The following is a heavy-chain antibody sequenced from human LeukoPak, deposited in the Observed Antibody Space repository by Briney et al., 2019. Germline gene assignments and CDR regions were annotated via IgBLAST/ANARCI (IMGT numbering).Heavy chain of an antibody. Sequence: PGGSLRLSCAASGFTFSRYWMSWVRQAPGKGLEWVANIKQDGSEKYYVDSVKGRFTISRDNAKNSLYLQMNSLRAEGTAVYYCAELGITMIGGVWGKGTTVTISS. J-gene: IGHJ6*04. D-gene: IGHD3-10*02. CDR3: AELGITMIGGV. CDR1: GFTFSRYW. CDR2: IKQDGSEK. V-gene: IGHV3-7*01.